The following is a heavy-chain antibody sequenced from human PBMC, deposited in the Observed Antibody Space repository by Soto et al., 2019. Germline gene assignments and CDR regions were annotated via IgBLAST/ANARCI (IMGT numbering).Heavy chain of an antibody. CDR3: ARGHRVRGVIIRGILSLDY. J-gene: IGHJ4*02. Sequence: QVQLVQSGAEVKKPGASVKVSCKASGYTFTSYDINWVRQATGQGLEWMGWMNPNSGNTGYAQKFQGRVTMTRNTXXSXAXXELSSLRSEDTAVYYCARGHRVRGVIIRGILSLDYWGQGTLVTVSS. D-gene: IGHD3-10*01. CDR2: MNPNSGNT. CDR1: GYTFTSYD. V-gene: IGHV1-8*01.